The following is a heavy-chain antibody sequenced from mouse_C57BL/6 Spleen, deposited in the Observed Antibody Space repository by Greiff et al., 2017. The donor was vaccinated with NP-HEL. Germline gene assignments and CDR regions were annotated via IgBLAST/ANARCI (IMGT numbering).Heavy chain of an antibody. V-gene: IGHV10-3*01. D-gene: IGHD2-1*01. CDR3: VGEGIYYGNYGYFDV. CDR2: IRSKSSNYAT. Sequence: EVQLVESGGGLVQPKGSLKLSCAASGFTFNTYAMHWVRQAPGKGLEWVARIRSKSSNYATYYADSVKDRFTISRDDSQSMLYLQMNNLKTEDAAMYYCVGEGIYYGNYGYFDVWGTGTTVTVSS. J-gene: IGHJ1*03. CDR1: GFTFNTYA.